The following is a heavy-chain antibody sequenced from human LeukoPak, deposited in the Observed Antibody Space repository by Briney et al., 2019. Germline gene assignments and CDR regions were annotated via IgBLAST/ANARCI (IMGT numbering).Heavy chain of an antibody. CDR3: VRDGYNRRRAFDV. Sequence: GGSLRLSCAVSGFPFTNYFMNWVRQAPGQGLEWISYISDSDNTIYYADSVKGRFTISRDNAKNSLYLQMNSLRAEDTAVHYCVRDGYNRRRAFDVWGQGTMVTVSS. V-gene: IGHV3-48*01. CDR2: ISDSDNTI. D-gene: IGHD5-24*01. CDR1: GFPFTNYF. J-gene: IGHJ3*01.